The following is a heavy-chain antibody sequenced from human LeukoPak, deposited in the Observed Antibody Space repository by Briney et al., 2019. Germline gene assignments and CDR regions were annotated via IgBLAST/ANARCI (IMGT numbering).Heavy chain of an antibody. CDR1: GDSFTSVTDY. CDR3: ARDNIGDFQVGATFWFDP. V-gene: IGHV4-39*07. Sequence: PSETLSLTCTVSGDSFTSVTDYWAWIRQPPGKGLEWIASGDYSGGTYYNPSLESRVAISVDTSKNQFSLKLSSVTAADTAVYYCARDNIGDFQVGATFWFDPWGQGTLVTVSS. J-gene: IGHJ5*02. D-gene: IGHD1-26*01. CDR2: GDYSGGT.